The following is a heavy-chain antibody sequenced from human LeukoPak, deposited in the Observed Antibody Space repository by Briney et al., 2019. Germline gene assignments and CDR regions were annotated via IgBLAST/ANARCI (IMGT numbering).Heavy chain of an antibody. V-gene: IGHV4-34*01. D-gene: IGHD3-22*01. J-gene: IGHJ5*02. Sequence: SETLCLTCASYGESFSGYYWSWIRQPPGKGLECIGEINHSGSTNYNPSLKSRVTIPVDKSKNQFTLNLSSVTAADTAVYYCASLKSSGWFDPWGQGTLVTVSS. CDR1: GESFSGYY. CDR3: ASLKSSGWFDP. CDR2: INHSGST.